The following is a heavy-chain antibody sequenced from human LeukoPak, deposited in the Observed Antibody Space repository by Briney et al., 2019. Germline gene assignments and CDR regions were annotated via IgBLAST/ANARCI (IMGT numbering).Heavy chain of an antibody. CDR1: GYTFLHYD. CDR3: ASDYDSSGYYYRRIAFDI. CDR2: IIPIFGTA. D-gene: IGHD3-22*01. Sequence: SLKVSCKASGYTFLHYDFNWVRQAPGQGLEWMGGIIPIFGTANYAQKFQGRVTITADKSTSTAYMELSSLRSEDTAVYYCASDYDSSGYYYRRIAFDIWGQGTMVTVSS. J-gene: IGHJ3*02. V-gene: IGHV1-69*06.